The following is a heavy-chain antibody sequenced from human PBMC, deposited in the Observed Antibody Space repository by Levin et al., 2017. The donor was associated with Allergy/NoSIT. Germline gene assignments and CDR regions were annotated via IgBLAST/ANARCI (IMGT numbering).Heavy chain of an antibody. D-gene: IGHD2-2*01. CDR3: ARGVPYCSSTSCHWFDP. J-gene: IGHJ5*02. Sequence: SQTLSLTCAVYGGSFSGYYWSWIRQPPGKGLEWIGEINHSGSTNYNPSLKSRVTISVDTSKNQFSLKLSSVTAADTAVYYCARGVPYCSSTSCHWFDPWGQGTLVTVSS. CDR2: INHSGST. CDR1: GGSFSGYY. V-gene: IGHV4-34*01.